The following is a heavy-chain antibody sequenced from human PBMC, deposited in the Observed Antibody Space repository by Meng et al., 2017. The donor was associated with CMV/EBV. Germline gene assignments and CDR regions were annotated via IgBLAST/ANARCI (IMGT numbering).Heavy chain of an antibody. CDR1: FTFTNAW. V-gene: IGHV3-15*07. CDR2: IKSKTDGGTT. Sequence: FTFTNAWMNWVRQAPGKGLEWVGRIKSKTDGGTTDYAAPVKGRFTISRDDSKNTLYLQMNSLKSKDTAVYYCTTVLDYDFWSGSRGYWGQGTLVTVSS. CDR3: TTVLDYDFWSGSRGY. D-gene: IGHD3-3*01. J-gene: IGHJ4*02.